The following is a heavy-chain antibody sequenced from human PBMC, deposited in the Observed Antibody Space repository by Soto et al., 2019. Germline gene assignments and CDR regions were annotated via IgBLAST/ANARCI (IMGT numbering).Heavy chain of an antibody. V-gene: IGHV4-59*01. J-gene: IGHJ4*02. Sequence: SETLSLTCTVSGGSISSYYWSWIRQPPGKGLEWIGYIYYSGSTNYNPSLKSRVTISVDTSKNQFSLKLSSVTAADTAVYYCARDYYYDSSGLPHRYFDYWGQGTLVTVSS. D-gene: IGHD3-22*01. CDR2: IYYSGST. CDR1: GGSISSYY. CDR3: ARDYYYDSSGLPHRYFDY.